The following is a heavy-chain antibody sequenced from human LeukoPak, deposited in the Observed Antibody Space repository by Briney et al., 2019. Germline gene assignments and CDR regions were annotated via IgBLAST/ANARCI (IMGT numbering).Heavy chain of an antibody. Sequence: SETLSLTCAVYGGSFSGYYWSWIRQPPGKGLEWIGEINHSGSTNYNPSLMSRVTISVDTSKNQFSLKLSSVTAADTAVYYCARRMVRGFPVKWGQGTLVTVSS. CDR1: GGSFSGYY. CDR2: INHSGST. CDR3: ARRMVRGFPVK. J-gene: IGHJ4*02. D-gene: IGHD3-10*01. V-gene: IGHV4-34*01.